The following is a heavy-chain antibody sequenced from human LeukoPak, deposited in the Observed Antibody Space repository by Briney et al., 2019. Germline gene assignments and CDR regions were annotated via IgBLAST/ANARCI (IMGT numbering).Heavy chain of an antibody. CDR3: ARDREDYESYWYFDL. J-gene: IGHJ2*01. CDR1: GGSISSGGYY. D-gene: IGHD3-22*01. CDR2: IYFSGST. Sequence: PSETLSLTCTVSGGSISSGGYYWSWIRQHPGKGLEWIGYIYFSGSTYYNPSLKSRVTIPVDTSKNQFSLKLSSVTAADTAVYYCARDREDYESYWYFDLWGRGTLVTVSS. V-gene: IGHV4-31*03.